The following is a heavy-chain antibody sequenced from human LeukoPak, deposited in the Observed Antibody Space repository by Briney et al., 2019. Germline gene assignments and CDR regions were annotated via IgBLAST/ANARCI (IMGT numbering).Heavy chain of an antibody. CDR1: GFTFGDYA. Sequence: GGSLRLSCTASGFTFGDYAMSWFRQAPGKGLEWVGFIRSKAYGETTEYAASVKGRFTISRDDSKSIAYLQMNSPKTEDTAVYYCTREGSVAAPKDYYYYYGMDVWGQGTTVTVSS. V-gene: IGHV3-49*03. CDR2: IRSKAYGETT. J-gene: IGHJ6*02. D-gene: IGHD6-19*01. CDR3: TREGSVAAPKDYYYYYGMDV.